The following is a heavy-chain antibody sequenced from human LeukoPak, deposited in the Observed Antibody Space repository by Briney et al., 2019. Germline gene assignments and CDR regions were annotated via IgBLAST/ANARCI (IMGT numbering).Heavy chain of an antibody. D-gene: IGHD3-3*01. CDR2: ISSSSSYI. V-gene: IGHV3-21*01. J-gene: IGHJ3*02. Sequence: GGSLRLSCAASGFTFSSYSMNWVRQAPGKGLEWVSSISSSSSYIYYADSVKGRFTISRDNAKNSLYLQMNSLRVDDTAVYYCARTYDFGRGPPGDAFDNWGQGTLVTVPS. CDR3: ARTYDFGRGPPGDAFDN. CDR1: GFTFSSYS.